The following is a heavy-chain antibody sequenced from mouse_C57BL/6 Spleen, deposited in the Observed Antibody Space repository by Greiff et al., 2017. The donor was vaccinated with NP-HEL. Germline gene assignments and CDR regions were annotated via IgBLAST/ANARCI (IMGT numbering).Heavy chain of an antibody. CDR2: IHPNSGST. D-gene: IGHD1-1*01. CDR1: GYTFTSYW. V-gene: IGHV1-64*01. CDR3: ARRVSCGSSYWYFDV. Sequence: QVQLKQPGAELVKPGASVKLSCKASGYTFTSYWMHWVKQRPGQGLEWIGMIHPNSGSTNYNEKFKSKATLTVDTSSSTAYMQHSSLTSEDSAVYYGARRVSCGSSYWYFDVWGTGTTVTVSS. J-gene: IGHJ1*03.